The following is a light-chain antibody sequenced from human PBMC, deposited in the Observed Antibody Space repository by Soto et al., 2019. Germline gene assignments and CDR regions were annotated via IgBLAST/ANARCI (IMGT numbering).Light chain of an antibody. V-gene: IGKV3-20*01. J-gene: IGKJ2*01. CDR1: QSVRDNY. CDR2: GAS. Sequence: EIVLTQSPGTLSLSPGERAILSCRTSQSVRDNYLAWYQQKPGQAPRLLIYGASTRVTGIPDRFSGSGSGPDFTLSISRLEPEDFAVYYCQQYRWAPDTFGQGTKLEIK. CDR3: QQYRWAPDT.